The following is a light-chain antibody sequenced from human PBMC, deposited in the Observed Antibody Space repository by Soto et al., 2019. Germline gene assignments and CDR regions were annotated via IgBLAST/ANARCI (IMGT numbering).Light chain of an antibody. CDR2: GAS. Sequence: EIVMTQSPATLCVSPGERATLSCRARQSISSNLAWYKQKPGQAPRLLIYGASTSATGIPATFSGSGSGTEFTLTIRSLQSEDFAGYYCRQYNSGPFTFGPGTKVDIK. J-gene: IGKJ3*01. CDR3: RQYNSGPFT. CDR1: QSISSN. V-gene: IGKV3-15*01.